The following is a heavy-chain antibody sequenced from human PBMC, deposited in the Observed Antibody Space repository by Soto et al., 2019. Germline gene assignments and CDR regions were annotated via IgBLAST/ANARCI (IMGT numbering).Heavy chain of an antibody. CDR3: ARGLSVQYNWNDETDYYYYMDV. J-gene: IGHJ6*03. D-gene: IGHD1-1*01. Sequence: SETLSLTCAVYGGSFSGYYWSWIRQPPGKRLERIGEINHSGSTNYNPSLKSRVTISVDTSKSQFSLKLSSVTAADTAVYYCARGLSVQYNWNDETDYYYYMDVWGKGTTVTVSS. V-gene: IGHV4-34*01. CDR1: GGSFSGYY. CDR2: INHSGST.